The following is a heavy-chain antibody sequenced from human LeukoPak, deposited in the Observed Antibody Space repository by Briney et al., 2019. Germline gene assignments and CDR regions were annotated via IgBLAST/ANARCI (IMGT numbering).Heavy chain of an antibody. CDR1: GFMFHDYA. Sequence: GGSLILSCAAPGFMFHDYAIHWVRQAPGKGLEWVSLISGDGGSTFYADSVKGRFAISRDNSKNSLYLQMNSLRSDDTALYYCARESESSGWYDYWGQGTLVTVSS. CDR3: ARESESSGWYDY. J-gene: IGHJ4*02. CDR2: ISGDGGST. D-gene: IGHD6-19*01. V-gene: IGHV3-43*02.